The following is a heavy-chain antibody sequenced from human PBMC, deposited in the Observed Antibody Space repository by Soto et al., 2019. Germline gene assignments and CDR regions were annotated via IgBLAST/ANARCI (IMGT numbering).Heavy chain of an antibody. Sequence: QVQLVESGGGVVQPGRSLRLSCAASGFTFSSYAMHWVRQAPGKGLEWVAVISYDGSNKYYAESVKGRFTISRDNSKNTLYLQMNSLRDEDTAVYYCARGGSGWYKDGMDVWGQGTTVTVSS. CDR3: ARGGSGWYKDGMDV. D-gene: IGHD6-19*01. CDR1: GFTFSSYA. CDR2: ISYDGSNK. J-gene: IGHJ6*02. V-gene: IGHV3-30-3*01.